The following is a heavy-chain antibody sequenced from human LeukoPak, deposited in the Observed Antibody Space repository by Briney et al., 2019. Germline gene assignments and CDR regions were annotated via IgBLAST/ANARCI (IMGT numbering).Heavy chain of an antibody. D-gene: IGHD2-21*01. CDR1: GGSISSYY. CDR2: IYYSGST. Sequence: SETLSLTCTVSGGSISSYYWSWIRQPPGKGLEWIGYIYYSGSTNYNPSLKSRVTISVDTSKNQFSLKLSSVTAADTAVYYCAKDTPTEIADAFDIWGQGTMVTVSS. CDR3: AKDTPTEIADAFDI. V-gene: IGHV4-59*12. J-gene: IGHJ3*02.